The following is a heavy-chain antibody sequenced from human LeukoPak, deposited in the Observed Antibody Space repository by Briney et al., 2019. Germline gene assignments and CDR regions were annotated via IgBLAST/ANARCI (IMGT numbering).Heavy chain of an antibody. CDR1: GGSISSNNW. V-gene: IGHV4-4*02. Sequence: SGTLSLTCVVSGGSISSNNWWSWVRQPPGKGLEWIGEIFHSGSTNHNPSLKSRVTISVDKSKNQFSLRLSSVTAADTAVYYCARHKGVLRFLEWAFDIWGQGTMVTVSS. CDR2: IFHSGST. CDR3: ARHKGVLRFLEWAFDI. D-gene: IGHD3-3*01. J-gene: IGHJ3*02.